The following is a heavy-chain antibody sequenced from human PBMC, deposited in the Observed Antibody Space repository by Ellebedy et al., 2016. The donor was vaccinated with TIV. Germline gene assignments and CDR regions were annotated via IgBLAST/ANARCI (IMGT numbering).Heavy chain of an antibody. Sequence: PGGSLRLSCAASGFTFSSYSMNWVRQAPGKGLEWVSYISSSSSTIYYADSVKGRFTISRDNAKNSLYLQMNSLRAEDTAVYYCARDLYFVVVPAARIWGQGTTVTVSS. CDR2: ISSSSSTI. D-gene: IGHD2-2*01. V-gene: IGHV3-48*04. J-gene: IGHJ6*02. CDR3: ARDLYFVVVPAARI. CDR1: GFTFSSYS.